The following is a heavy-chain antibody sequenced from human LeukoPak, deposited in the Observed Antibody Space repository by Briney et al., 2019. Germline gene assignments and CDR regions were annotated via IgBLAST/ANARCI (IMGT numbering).Heavy chain of an antibody. CDR3: AKETRSSSWLPFDY. D-gene: IGHD6-13*01. V-gene: IGHV3-30*18. Sequence: GGSLRLSCAASGFTFSSYGMHWVRQAPGKGLEWVAVISYDGSNKYYADSVKGRFTISRDNSKNTLYLQMNSRRAEDTAVYYCAKETRSSSWLPFDYWGQGTLVTVSS. J-gene: IGHJ4*02. CDR1: GFTFSSYG. CDR2: ISYDGSNK.